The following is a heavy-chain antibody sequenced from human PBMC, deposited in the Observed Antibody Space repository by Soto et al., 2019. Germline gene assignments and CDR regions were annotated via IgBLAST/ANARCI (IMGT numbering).Heavy chain of an antibody. CDR3: ARGRGLNY. CDR1: GGSFSGYY. J-gene: IGHJ4*02. D-gene: IGHD3-10*01. V-gene: IGHV4-34*01. CDR2: INHSGST. Sequence: SETLSLTCAVYGGSFSGYYWSWIRQPPGKGLEWIGEINHSGSTNYNPSLKSRVTISVDTSKNQFSLKLSSVTAADTAVYYCARGRGLNYWGQGTLVTVSS.